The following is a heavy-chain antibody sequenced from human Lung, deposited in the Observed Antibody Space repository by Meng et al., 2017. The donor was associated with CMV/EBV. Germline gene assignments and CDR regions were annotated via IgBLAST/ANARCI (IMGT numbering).Heavy chain of an antibody. Sequence: ETLSLTCAASGFTFSSYSMNWVRQAPGKGLEWVSSISSSSSYIYYADSVKGRFTISRDNAKNSLYLQMNSLRAEDTAVYYCARAYYYDSSGYYIAPNYYYYGMDVWGQGTTVTVSS. CDR2: ISSSSSYI. D-gene: IGHD3-22*01. V-gene: IGHV3-21*01. CDR3: ARAYYYDSSGYYIAPNYYYYGMDV. J-gene: IGHJ6*02. CDR1: GFTFSSYS.